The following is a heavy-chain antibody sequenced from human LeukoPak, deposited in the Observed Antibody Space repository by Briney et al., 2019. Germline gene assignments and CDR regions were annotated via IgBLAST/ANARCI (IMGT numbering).Heavy chain of an antibody. CDR1: GGSISSGSYY. CDR2: IYTSGST. V-gene: IGHV4-61*02. CDR3: ASDTSGRDY. Sequence: SETLSLTCTVSGGSISSGSYYWSWIRQPAGKGLEWIGRIYTSGSTNYNPSLKSRVTISVDTSKNQFSLKLSSVTAADTAVYYCASDTSGRDYWGQGTLVTVSS. D-gene: IGHD2-8*01. J-gene: IGHJ4*02.